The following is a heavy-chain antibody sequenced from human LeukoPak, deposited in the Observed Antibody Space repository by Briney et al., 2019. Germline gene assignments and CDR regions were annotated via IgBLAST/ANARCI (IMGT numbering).Heavy chain of an antibody. V-gene: IGHV4-34*01. CDR2: INHSGST. Sequence: PSETLSLTCAVYGGSFSGYYWSWIRQPPGKGLEWIGEINHSGSTNYNPSLKSRVTISVDTSKNQFSLKLSSVTAADTAVYYCARDSYYGSGSPYWGQGTLVTVSS. CDR1: GGSFSGYY. J-gene: IGHJ4*02. D-gene: IGHD3-10*01. CDR3: ARDSYYGSGSPY.